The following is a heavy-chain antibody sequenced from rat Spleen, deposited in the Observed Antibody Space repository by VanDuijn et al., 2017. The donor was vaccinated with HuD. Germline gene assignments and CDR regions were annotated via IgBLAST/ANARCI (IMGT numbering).Heavy chain of an antibody. CDR2: ITNTGGST. CDR3: TRDGATEGIFDY. J-gene: IGHJ2*01. D-gene: IGHD1-11*01. Sequence: EVQLVESDGGLVQPGRSLKLSCAASGFTFNNYWMTWIRQAPGKGLEWVASITNTGGSTYYPDSVKGRFTISRDNAKSTLYLQMNSLRSEDTATYYCTRDGATEGIFDYWGQGVMVTVSS. CDR1: GFTFNNYW. V-gene: IGHV5-31*01.